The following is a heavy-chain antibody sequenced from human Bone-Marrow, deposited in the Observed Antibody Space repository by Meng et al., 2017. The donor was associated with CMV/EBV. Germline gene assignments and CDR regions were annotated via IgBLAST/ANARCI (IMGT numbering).Heavy chain of an antibody. CDR2: ISSSGSTI. CDR3: ARQSAVAGTSNFDY. Sequence: GGSLRLSCAASGFTFSNAWMSWIRQAPGKGLEWVSYISSSGSTIYYADSVKGRFTISRDNAKNSLYLQMNSLRAEDTAVYYCARQSAVAGTSNFDYWGQGTLVTVSS. CDR1: GFTFSNAW. D-gene: IGHD6-19*01. V-gene: IGHV3-11*01. J-gene: IGHJ4*02.